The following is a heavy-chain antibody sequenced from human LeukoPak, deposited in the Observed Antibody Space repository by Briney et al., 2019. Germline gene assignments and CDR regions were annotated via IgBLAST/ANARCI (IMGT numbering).Heavy chain of an antibody. CDR3: AELGITMIGGV. J-gene: IGHJ6*04. CDR2: ISSSGSTI. D-gene: IGHD3-10*02. Sequence: GGSLRLSCAASGFTFSSYEMNWVRQAPGKGLEWVSYISSSGSTIYYADSVEGRFTISRDNAKNSLYLQMDSLRAEDTAVYYCAELGITMIGGVWGKGTTVTISS. CDR1: GFTFSSYE. V-gene: IGHV3-48*03.